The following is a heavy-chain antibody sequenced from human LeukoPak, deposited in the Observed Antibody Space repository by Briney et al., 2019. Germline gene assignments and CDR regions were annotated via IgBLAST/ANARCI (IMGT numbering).Heavy chain of an antibody. Sequence: GGSLRLSCAASGFTFSSYAMSWVRQAPGKGLEWVSAISGSGGSTYYADSVKGRFTISRDNSKNTLYLQMSSLRAEDTAVYYCAKDLLEVLHRVAAAGYFDYWGQGTLVTVSS. D-gene: IGHD6-13*01. CDR2: ISGSGGST. CDR3: AKDLLEVLHRVAAAGYFDY. CDR1: GFTFSSYA. V-gene: IGHV3-23*01. J-gene: IGHJ4*02.